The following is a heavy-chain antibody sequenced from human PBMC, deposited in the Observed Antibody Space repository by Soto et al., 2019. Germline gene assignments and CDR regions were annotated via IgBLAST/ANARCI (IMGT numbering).Heavy chain of an antibody. CDR3: AREWVAAAGTQDY. Sequence: VRLSCAASGFTFSSYAMHWVRQAPGKGLEWVAVISYDGSNKYYADSVKGRFTISRDNSKNTLYLQMNSLRAEDTAVYYCAREWVAAAGTQDYWGQGTLVTVSS. V-gene: IGHV3-30-3*01. CDR1: GFTFSSYA. J-gene: IGHJ4*02. CDR2: ISYDGSNK. D-gene: IGHD6-13*01.